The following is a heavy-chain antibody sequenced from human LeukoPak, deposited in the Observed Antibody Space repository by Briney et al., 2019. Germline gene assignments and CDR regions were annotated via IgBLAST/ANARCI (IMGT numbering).Heavy chain of an antibody. J-gene: IGHJ4*02. CDR1: GGTFSSYA. V-gene: IGHV1-69*01. CDR3: ARDPYYHDSSGSPY. D-gene: IGHD3-22*01. CDR2: IIPIFGTA. Sequence: ASVKVSCKASGGTFSSYAISWVRQAPGQGLEWMGGIIPIFGTANYAQKFQGRVTITADESTSTAYMELSSLRSEDTAVYYCARDPYYHDSSGSPYWGQGTLVTVSS.